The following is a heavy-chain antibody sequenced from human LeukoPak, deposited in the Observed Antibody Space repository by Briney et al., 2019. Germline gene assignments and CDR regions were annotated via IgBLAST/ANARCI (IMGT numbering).Heavy chain of an antibody. CDR3: VRDTTVASGVQH. D-gene: IGHD4-23*01. V-gene: IGHV4-59*01. J-gene: IGHJ4*02. Sequence: SETLSLTCSVSGGSLSTYSWSWVRQSPGKRLEWIGYIYYGGTTNYNPSLKSRVTISADTAKNQFSLRLRSVTAADTAIYYCVRDTTVASGVQHWGQGTLVTVSS. CDR2: IYYGGTT. CDR1: GGSLSTYS.